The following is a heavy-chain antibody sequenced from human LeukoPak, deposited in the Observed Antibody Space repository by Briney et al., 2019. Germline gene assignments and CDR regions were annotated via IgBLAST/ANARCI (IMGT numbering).Heavy chain of an antibody. J-gene: IGHJ4*02. CDR1: GYSIRGGYY. V-gene: IGHV4-38-2*01. CDR2: IYHSGST. D-gene: IGHD4-23*01. CDR3: ARLPTVVTPYFDY. Sequence: SETLSLTCAVSGYSIRGGYYWGWIRQPPGKGLDWSGSIYHSGSTFYNPSLKGRVAMSVDTSKNQFSLKLSSVTAADTAVYYCARLPTVVTPYFDYWGQGTLVTVSS.